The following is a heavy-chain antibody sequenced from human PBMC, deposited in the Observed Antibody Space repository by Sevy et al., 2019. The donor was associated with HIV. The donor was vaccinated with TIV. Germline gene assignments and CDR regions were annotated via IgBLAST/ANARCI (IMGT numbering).Heavy chain of an antibody. CDR3: AKDMSSDYDFWSGSPRYYYGMDV. V-gene: IGHV3-43D*04. Sequence: GGSLRLSCAASGFTFDDYAMHWVRQAPGKGLEWVSLISWDGGSTYYADSVKGRFTISRDNSKNSLYLKMNSLRAEDTALYYCAKDMSSDYDFWSGSPRYYYGMDVWGQGTTVTVSS. CDR2: ISWDGGST. J-gene: IGHJ6*02. CDR1: GFTFDDYA. D-gene: IGHD3-3*01.